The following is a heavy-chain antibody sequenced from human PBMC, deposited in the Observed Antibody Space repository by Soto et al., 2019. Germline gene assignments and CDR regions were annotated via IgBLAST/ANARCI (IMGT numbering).Heavy chain of an antibody. J-gene: IGHJ4*02. CDR2: IIPIFGTA. Sequence: QVQLVQSGAEVKKPGSSVKVSCKASGGTFSSYAISWVRQAPGQGLEWMGGIIPIFGTANYAQKFQGRVTTTADESTSTAYMELSSLRSEDTAMYYCARDRGYSGHGGINYWGQGTLVTVSS. CDR3: ARDRGYSGHGGINY. V-gene: IGHV1-69*01. D-gene: IGHD5-12*01. CDR1: GGTFSSYA.